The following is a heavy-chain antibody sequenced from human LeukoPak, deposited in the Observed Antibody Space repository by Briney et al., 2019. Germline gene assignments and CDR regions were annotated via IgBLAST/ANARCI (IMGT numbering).Heavy chain of an antibody. J-gene: IGHJ4*02. V-gene: IGHV3-23*01. Sequence: GGSLRLSCAASGFTFSSHAMSWVRQAPGKGLEWVSTVSGSGDGRYYADSVKGRFTISRDNSKDTLYLQINSLRVEDTAVYYCAKDPVNGFNYLDFWGQGTLVTVSS. CDR3: AKDPVNGFNYLDF. CDR1: GFTFSSHA. D-gene: IGHD2-8*01. CDR2: VSGSGDGR.